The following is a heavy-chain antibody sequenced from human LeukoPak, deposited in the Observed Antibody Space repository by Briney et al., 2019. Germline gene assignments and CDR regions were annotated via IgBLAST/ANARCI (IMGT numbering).Heavy chain of an antibody. CDR2: ISSYNGNT. Sequence: GASVKVSCKAFGYAFASYGISWVRQAPGQGLEWMGWISSYNGNTNYAQKLQGRVTMTTDTSTSTAYMELRSLRSDDTAVYYCARVWGDSSGWNYRLDYWGQGTLVTVSS. J-gene: IGHJ4*02. D-gene: IGHD6-19*01. V-gene: IGHV1-18*01. CDR3: ARVWGDSSGWNYRLDY. CDR1: GYAFASYG.